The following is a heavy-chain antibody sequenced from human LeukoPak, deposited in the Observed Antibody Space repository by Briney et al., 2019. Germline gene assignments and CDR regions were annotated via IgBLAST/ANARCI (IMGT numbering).Heavy chain of an antibody. CDR1: GGSISSYY. D-gene: IGHD6-13*01. CDR3: ARASRPGPGYSSSWYEKVYYYYYMDV. CDR2: IYTSGST. V-gene: IGHV4-4*07. Sequence: PSETLSLTCTVSGGSISSYYWSWIRQPAGKGLEWIGRIYTSGSTNYNPSLKSRVTMSVDTSKNQFSLKLSSVTAADTAVYYCARASRPGPGYSSSWYEKVYYYYYMDVWGKGTTVTVPS. J-gene: IGHJ6*03.